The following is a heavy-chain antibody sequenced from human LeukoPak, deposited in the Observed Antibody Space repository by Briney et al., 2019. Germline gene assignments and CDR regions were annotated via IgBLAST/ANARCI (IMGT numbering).Heavy chain of an antibody. CDR2: IWYDGTNK. V-gene: IGHV3-33*01. CDR3: ARTASRGPQSAESFHH. CDR1: GFTFSSYG. Sequence: GGSLRLSCAASGFTFSSYGMHWVRQAPGKGLEWVAVIWYDGTNKYYADSVKGRFTISRDNSKNTLYLQINSLRAEDTAVYYCARTASRGPQSAESFHHWGQGTLVTVSS. J-gene: IGHJ1*01.